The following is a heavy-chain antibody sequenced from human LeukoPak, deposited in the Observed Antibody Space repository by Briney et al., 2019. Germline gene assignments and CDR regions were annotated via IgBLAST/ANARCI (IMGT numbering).Heavy chain of an antibody. CDR3: ARGKVPAALFDY. Sequence: SQTLSLTCTVSGGSISSCGYYWSWIRQHPGKGLEWIGYIYYSGSTYYNPSLKSRVTISVDTSKNQFSLKLSSVTAADTAVYYCARGKVPAALFDYWGQGTLVTVSS. CDR2: IYYSGST. CDR1: GGSISSCGYY. J-gene: IGHJ4*02. V-gene: IGHV4-31*03. D-gene: IGHD2-2*01.